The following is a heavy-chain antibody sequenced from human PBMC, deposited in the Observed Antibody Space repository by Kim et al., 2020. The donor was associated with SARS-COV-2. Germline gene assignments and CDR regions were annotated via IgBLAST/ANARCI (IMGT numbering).Heavy chain of an antibody. Sequence: ASVKVSCKASGYTFTDYYVQWVRQAPGQGLEWMGWIIPESGVTNFAQKIQGRVTMTLDTSISTAYMELSSLKSDDTAVYYCVKDSGRFSFGYWGQGTLVTVSS. D-gene: IGHD1-26*01. V-gene: IGHV1-2*02. CDR2: IIPESGVT. CDR3: VKDSGRFSFGY. J-gene: IGHJ4*02. CDR1: GYTFTDYY.